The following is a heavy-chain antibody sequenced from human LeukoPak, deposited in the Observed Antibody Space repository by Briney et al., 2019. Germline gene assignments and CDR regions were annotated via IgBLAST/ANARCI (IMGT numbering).Heavy chain of an antibody. V-gene: IGHV3-23*01. Sequence: GGSLRLSCAASGFTFSSYAMSWVRQAPGKGLEWVSAISGSGGSTYYADSVKGRFTISRDNSKNTLYLQMNSLRAEDTAVYYCAPDVGYGSGRSYPGWGQGTLVTVPS. J-gene: IGHJ4*02. D-gene: IGHD3-10*01. CDR2: ISGSGGST. CDR3: APDVGYGSGRSYPG. CDR1: GFTFSSYA.